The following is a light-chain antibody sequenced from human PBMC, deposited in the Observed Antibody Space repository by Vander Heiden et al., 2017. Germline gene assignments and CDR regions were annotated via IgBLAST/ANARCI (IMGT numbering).Light chain of an antibody. CDR1: QIISNY. Sequence: IHMTQSPSSLSASVGDRVTITRRASQIISNYLNWYQQKPGKAPKLLIYAASSLQSGVPSRFSGSGSGTDFTLSISSLQPEDFATYYCQQSFSTPLTFGGGTKVEIK. J-gene: IGKJ4*01. CDR3: QQSFSTPLT. CDR2: AAS. V-gene: IGKV1-39*01.